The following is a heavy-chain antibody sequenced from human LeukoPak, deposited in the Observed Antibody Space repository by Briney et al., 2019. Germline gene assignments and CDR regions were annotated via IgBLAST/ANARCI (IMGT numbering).Heavy chain of an antibody. J-gene: IGHJ5*02. Sequence: GASVKVSCKASGYTFTSYGISWVRQAPGQGLEWMGRISAYNDNTNYAQKLQGRVTMTTDTSTSTAYMELRSLRSDDTAMYYCARDWKVVAATRSFSGEVWFDPWGQGTLVTVSS. V-gene: IGHV1-18*01. D-gene: IGHD2-15*01. CDR2: ISAYNDNT. CDR3: ARDWKVVAATRSFSGEVWFDP. CDR1: GYTFTSYG.